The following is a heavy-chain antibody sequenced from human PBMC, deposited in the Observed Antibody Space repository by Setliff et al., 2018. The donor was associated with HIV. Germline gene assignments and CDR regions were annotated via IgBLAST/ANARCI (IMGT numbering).Heavy chain of an antibody. J-gene: IGHJ4*02. CDR3: ARGTTSITFDY. CDR2: ISYSGST. Sequence: LSLTCNVSGSSFSSGIYYWTWVRQQPGKGLEWIGYISYSGSTYYNPSLKSRLTMSIDTSKSHFSLNLNSVTAADTAVYYCARGTTSITFDYWSQGTLVTVSS. V-gene: IGHV4-31*03. D-gene: IGHD1-1*01. CDR1: GSSFSSGIYY.